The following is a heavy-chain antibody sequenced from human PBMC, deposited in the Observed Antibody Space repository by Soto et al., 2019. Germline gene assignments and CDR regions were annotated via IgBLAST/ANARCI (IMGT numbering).Heavy chain of an antibody. CDR3: ASDCSSTSCYEAFDI. J-gene: IGHJ3*02. CDR2: IYHSGST. D-gene: IGHD2-2*01. V-gene: IGHV4-4*02. Sequence: QVQLQESGPGLVKPSGTLSLTCAVSGGSISSSNWWSWVRQPPGKGLEWIGEIYHSGSTNYNPSLKSRVTITVDKSKNQFSLKLSSVTAADTAVYYCASDCSSTSCYEAFDIWGQGTMVTVSS. CDR1: GGSISSSNW.